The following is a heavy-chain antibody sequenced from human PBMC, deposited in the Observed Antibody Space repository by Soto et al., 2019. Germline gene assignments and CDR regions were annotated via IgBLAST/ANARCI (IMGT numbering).Heavy chain of an antibody. Sequence: ASVKVSCKASGYTFTSYAMHWVRQAPGQRLEWMGWINAGNGNTKYSQKFQGRVTITRDTSASTAYMELSSLRSEDTAVYYCAREAGNYYDSSGYDYWGQGTLVTVSS. D-gene: IGHD3-22*01. CDR2: INAGNGNT. V-gene: IGHV1-3*01. CDR3: AREAGNYYDSSGYDY. CDR1: GYTFTSYA. J-gene: IGHJ4*02.